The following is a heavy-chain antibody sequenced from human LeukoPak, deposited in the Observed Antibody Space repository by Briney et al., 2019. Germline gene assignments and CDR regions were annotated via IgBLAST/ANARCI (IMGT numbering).Heavy chain of an antibody. CDR3: ARQEYCSGGSCYTWFDP. V-gene: IGHV5-51*01. CDR1: GYSINNYW. CDR2: IYPADSDI. Sequence: GESLKISCKGSGYSINNYWIGWVRQMPGKGLEWMGIIYPADSDIRYSPSFQGQVTISADKPISTAYLQWSSLKASDTAMYYCARQEYCSGGSCYTWFDPWGQGTLVTVSS. D-gene: IGHD2-15*01. J-gene: IGHJ5*02.